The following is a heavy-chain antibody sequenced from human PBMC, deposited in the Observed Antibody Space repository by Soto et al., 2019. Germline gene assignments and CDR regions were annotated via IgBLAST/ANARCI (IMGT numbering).Heavy chain of an antibody. Sequence: EVQLVESGGGLVKPGGSLRLSCAASGFTFSSYSMNWVRQAPGKGLEWVSSISSSSSYIYYADSVKGRFTISRDNAKNSLDLQMNSLRAEDTAVYYCARGVMGCSGGSCYYFDYWGQGALVTVSS. V-gene: IGHV3-21*01. CDR1: GFTFSSYS. J-gene: IGHJ4*02. CDR3: ARGVMGCSGGSCYYFDY. CDR2: ISSSSSYI. D-gene: IGHD2-15*01.